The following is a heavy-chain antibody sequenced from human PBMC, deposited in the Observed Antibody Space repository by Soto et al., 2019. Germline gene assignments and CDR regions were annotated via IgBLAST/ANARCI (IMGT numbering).Heavy chain of an antibody. CDR1: GFSFSSYC. Sequence: QVQLVESGGGVVQPGRSLRLSCAASGFSFSSYCMHWVRQAPGKGLEWVALISSDGSNKYYADSVKGRFTISRDNSKNTLNLQMNSLRDEDTAVYYCGAGRYFSDYWGQGTLVTVSS. V-gene: IGHV3-30*03. CDR3: GAGRYFSDY. CDR2: ISSDGSNK. J-gene: IGHJ4*02.